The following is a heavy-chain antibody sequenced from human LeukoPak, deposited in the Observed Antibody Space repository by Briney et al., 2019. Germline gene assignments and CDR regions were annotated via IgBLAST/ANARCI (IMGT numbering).Heavy chain of an antibody. J-gene: IGHJ4*02. CDR1: GGSISTYY. D-gene: IGHD1-1*01. V-gene: IGHV4-59*01. CDR2: IYYSGST. Sequence: SETLSLTCTVSGGSISTYYWSWIRQPPGKGLEWIGYIYYSGSTNYDPSLKSRVTISVDTSKNQFSLKLSSVTAADTAVYYCARGRWRLDYWGQGTLLTVSS. CDR3: ARGRWRLDY.